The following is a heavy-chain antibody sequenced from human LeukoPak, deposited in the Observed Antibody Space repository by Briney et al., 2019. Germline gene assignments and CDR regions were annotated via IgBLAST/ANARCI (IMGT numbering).Heavy chain of an antibody. CDR3: ASGMAAAGDY. V-gene: IGHV4-38-2*02. Sequence: PSETLSLTCTVSGYSISSGYYWGWIRQPPGKGLEWIGSIYHSGSTYYNPSLKRRVTISRDTSKNQFSLKLSSVPAADTAVYYCASGMAAAGDYWGQGTLVTVSS. CDR1: GYSISSGYY. J-gene: IGHJ4*02. D-gene: IGHD6-13*01. CDR2: IYHSGST.